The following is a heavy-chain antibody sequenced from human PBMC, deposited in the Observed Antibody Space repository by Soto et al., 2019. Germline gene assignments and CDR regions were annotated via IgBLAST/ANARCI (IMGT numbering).Heavy chain of an antibody. D-gene: IGHD6-19*01. Sequence: GGSLRLSCAASGFTFDDYAMYWFRQVPGKGLEWVSGISWNSGRIGYADSVKGRFTISRDNAKNSLYLQMNSLRPEDTAVYYCASRSSGWYFDYWGQGTLVTVSS. J-gene: IGHJ4*02. CDR1: GFTFDDYA. CDR2: ISWNSGRI. V-gene: IGHV3-9*01. CDR3: ASRSSGWYFDY.